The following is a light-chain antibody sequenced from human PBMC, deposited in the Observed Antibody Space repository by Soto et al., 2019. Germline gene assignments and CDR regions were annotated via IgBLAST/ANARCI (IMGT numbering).Light chain of an antibody. J-gene: IGKJ5*01. CDR2: DAS. V-gene: IGKV3-11*01. Sequence: EIVLTQSPATLSLSPGERATLSCRASQSVNSYLAWYQHKLGQAPRLLIHDASNRATGIPARFSGSGSGTDFTLTISSLEPEDFAVYYCQQRTNWPSSTFGQGTRLEIK. CDR3: QQRTNWPSST. CDR1: QSVNSY.